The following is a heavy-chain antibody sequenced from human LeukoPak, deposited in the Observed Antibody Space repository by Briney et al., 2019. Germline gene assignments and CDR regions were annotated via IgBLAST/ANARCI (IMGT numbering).Heavy chain of an antibody. J-gene: IGHJ3*02. Sequence: GGSLRLSCAASGFTFSSYSMNWVRQAPGKGPEWVALIFSGNSTYYADSVKGRFTISRDNSKNTLFLQMNSLRVEDTAVYYCAREGAGGFDIWGQGTMVTVAS. CDR2: IFSGNST. CDR1: GFTFSSYS. D-gene: IGHD3-16*01. CDR3: AREGAGGFDI. V-gene: IGHV3-53*01.